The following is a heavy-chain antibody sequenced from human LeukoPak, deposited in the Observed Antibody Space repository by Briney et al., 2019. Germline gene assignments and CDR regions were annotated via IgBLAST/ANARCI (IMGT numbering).Heavy chain of an antibody. V-gene: IGHV3-15*01. Sequence: PGGSLRLSCAASGFTFSDAWMRWVRQAPGKGLEWVGRIKSTTAGGAIHYAAPVRGRFTISRDDSKNTLYLQMSSLKTEDTAVYYCASLFGSGWRYFSYMDVWGRGTTVTVSS. J-gene: IGHJ6*04. D-gene: IGHD6-19*01. CDR3: ASLFGSGWRYFSYMDV. CDR2: IKSTTAGGAI. CDR1: GFTFSDAW.